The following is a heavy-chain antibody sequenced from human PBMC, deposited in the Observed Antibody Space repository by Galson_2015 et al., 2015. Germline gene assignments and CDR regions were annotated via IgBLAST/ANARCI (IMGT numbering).Heavy chain of an antibody. J-gene: IGHJ4*02. CDR3: AKDRTSNSISTVVGY. D-gene: IGHD1-26*01. V-gene: IGHV3-23*01. CDR1: GFTFSNYA. Sequence: SLRLSCAASGFTFSNYAMSWVRQAPGKGLECVSTISGSGSSTNYVDSVKGRFTISRDNSKNTLYLQMNSLRAEDTAVYDCAKDRTSNSISTVVGYWGQGTLVTVSS. CDR2: ISGSGSST.